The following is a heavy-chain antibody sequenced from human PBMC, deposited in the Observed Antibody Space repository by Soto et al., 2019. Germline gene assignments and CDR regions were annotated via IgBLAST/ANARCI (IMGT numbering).Heavy chain of an antibody. D-gene: IGHD5-12*01. CDR1: GFTFSSYA. V-gene: IGHV3-30-3*01. CDR2: ISYDGSNK. CDR3: ARTVDMWWFDP. Sequence: QVQLVESGGGVVQPGRSLRLSCAASGFTFSSYAMHWVRQAPGKGLEWVAVISYDGSNKCYADSVKGRFTISRDNSKNTLYLQMNSLRAEDTAVYYCARTVDMWWFDPWGQGTLVTVSS. J-gene: IGHJ5*02.